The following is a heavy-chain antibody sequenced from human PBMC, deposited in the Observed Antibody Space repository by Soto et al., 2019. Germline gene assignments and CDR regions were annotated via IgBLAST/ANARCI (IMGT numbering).Heavy chain of an antibody. CDR3: TRDGISPSCYDY. CDR1: GFTFGDYA. D-gene: IGHD2-2*01. Sequence: GGSLRLSCTASGFTFGDYAMSWVRQAPGKGLEWVGFIRSKADGGTTEYAASVKGRFTISRDNSKSIPYLQMNSLKTEVSAFSYCTRDGISPSCYDYWGQGTLVTVSS. CDR2: IRSKADGGTT. V-gene: IGHV3-49*04. J-gene: IGHJ4*02.